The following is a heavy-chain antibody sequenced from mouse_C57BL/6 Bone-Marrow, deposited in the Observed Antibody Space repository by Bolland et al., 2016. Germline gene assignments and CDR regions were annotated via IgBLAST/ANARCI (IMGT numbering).Heavy chain of an antibody. Sequence: SGGSYTYYPDSVKGRFTISRDNAKNTLYLQMSSLRSENTAMYSCTSRNYWFAYWGQGTLV. D-gene: IGHD1-3*01. V-gene: IGHV5-6*02. J-gene: IGHJ3*01. CDR2: SGGSYT. CDR3: TSRNYWFAY.